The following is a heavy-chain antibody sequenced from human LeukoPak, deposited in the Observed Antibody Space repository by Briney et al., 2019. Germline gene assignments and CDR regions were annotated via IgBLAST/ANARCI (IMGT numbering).Heavy chain of an antibody. CDR2: IYHSGST. J-gene: IGHJ6*02. CDR3: ARHVIQLWSPGPYYGMDV. V-gene: IGHV4-38-2*02. Sequence: SETLSLTCTVSGYSISSGYYWGWIRQPPGKGLEWIGSIYHSGSTYYNPSLKSRVTISVDTSKNQFSLKLSSVTAADTAVYYCARHVIQLWSPGPYYGMDVWGQGTTVTVSS. CDR1: GYSISSGYY. D-gene: IGHD5-18*01.